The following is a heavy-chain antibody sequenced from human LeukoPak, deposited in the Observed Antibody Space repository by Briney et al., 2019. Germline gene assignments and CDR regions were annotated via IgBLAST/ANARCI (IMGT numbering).Heavy chain of an antibody. CDR1: GGSISSGDYY. CDR2: ICYSGST. V-gene: IGHV4-30-4*01. D-gene: IGHD3-10*01. J-gene: IGHJ6*02. Sequence: SETLSLTCTVSGGSISSGDYYWSWIRQPPGKGLEWIGYICYSGSTYYNPSLKSRVTISVDTSKNQFSLKLSSVTAADTAVYYCARDRDLGYGMDVWGQGTTVTVSS. CDR3: ARDRDLGYGMDV.